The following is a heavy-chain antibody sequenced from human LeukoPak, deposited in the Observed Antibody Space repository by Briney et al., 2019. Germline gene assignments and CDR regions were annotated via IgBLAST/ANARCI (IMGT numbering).Heavy chain of an antibody. CDR3: ARDCSSTSCYEY. CDR1: GGTFSSYA. V-gene: IGHV1-69*06. J-gene: IGHJ4*02. D-gene: IGHD2-2*01. CDR2: IIPIFGTA. Sequence: GASVKVSCKASGGTFSSYAISWVRQAPGQGLEWMGGIIPIFGTANYAQKFQGRVTITADKSTSTAYMELSSLRSEDTAVYYCARDCSSTSCYEYWGQGTLVTVSS.